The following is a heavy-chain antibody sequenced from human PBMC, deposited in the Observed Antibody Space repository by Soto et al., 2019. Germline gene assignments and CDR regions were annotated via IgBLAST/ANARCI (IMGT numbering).Heavy chain of an antibody. Sequence: GGSLRLSCAASGFTFSNYAMTWVRQAPGKGLEWVANIKQDGSEKYYVDSVKGRFTISRDNAKNSLYLQMNSLRAEDTAVYYCARAETDFSSDYWGQGTLVTVSS. CDR2: IKQDGSEK. J-gene: IGHJ4*02. CDR3: ARAETDFSSDY. V-gene: IGHV3-7*01. CDR1: GFTFSNYA.